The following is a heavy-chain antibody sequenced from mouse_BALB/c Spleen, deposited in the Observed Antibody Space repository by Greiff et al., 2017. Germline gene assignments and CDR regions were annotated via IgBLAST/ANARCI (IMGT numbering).Heavy chain of an antibody. J-gene: IGHJ2*01. CDR1: GFTFSSFG. CDR3: ARHIWAEYYFDY. Sequence: EVQLVESGGGLVQPGGSRKLSCAASGFTFSSFGMHWVRQAPEKGLEWVAYISSGSSTIYYADTVKGRFTISRDNPKNTLFLQMTSLRSEDTAMYYCARHIWAEYYFDYWGQGTTLTVSS. V-gene: IGHV5-17*02. CDR2: ISSGSSTI.